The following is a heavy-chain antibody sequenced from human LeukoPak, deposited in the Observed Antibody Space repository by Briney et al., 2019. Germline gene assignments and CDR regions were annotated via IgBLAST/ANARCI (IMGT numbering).Heavy chain of an antibody. V-gene: IGHV3-23*01. Sequence: PGGSLRLSCAASGFTFSNYAMSWVRQAPGKGLEWVSATTGGGSGIYYADSMKSRFTISRDNSKNTLYLQINGLRAEDTAVYYCAKWGDYDVLTGYYVSDYWGQGTLVTVSS. CDR3: AKWGDYDVLTGYYVSDY. CDR2: TTGGGSGI. CDR1: GFTFSNYA. D-gene: IGHD3-9*01. J-gene: IGHJ4*02.